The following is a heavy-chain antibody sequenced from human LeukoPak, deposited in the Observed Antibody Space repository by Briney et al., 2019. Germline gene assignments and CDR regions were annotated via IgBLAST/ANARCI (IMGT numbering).Heavy chain of an antibody. V-gene: IGHV3-21*01. Sequence: PGRSLRLSCAASGFTFSSYSMNWVRQAPGKGLEWVSSISSSSSYIYYADSVKGRFTISRDNAKNSLYLQMNSLRAEDTAVYYCARDPQWVSGSYGRDFDYWGQGTLVTVSS. CDR3: ARDPQWVSGSYGRDFDY. CDR2: ISSSSSYI. D-gene: IGHD3-10*01. J-gene: IGHJ4*02. CDR1: GFTFSSYS.